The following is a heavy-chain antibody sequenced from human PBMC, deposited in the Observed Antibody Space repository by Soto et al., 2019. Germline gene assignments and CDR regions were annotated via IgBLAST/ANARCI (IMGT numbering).Heavy chain of an antibody. CDR2: ISAYNGNT. CDR1: GYTFTSYG. CDR3: ATDRPPVDY. V-gene: IGHV1-18*01. J-gene: IGHJ4*02. Sequence: QVQLVQSGAEVKKPGASVKVSCKASGYTFTSYGISWVRQAPGQGLEWMGWISAYNGNTNYAKKLQDRVTMTTDTSTSTANMELRTLRSDDTAVYYCATDRPPVDYWGQGTLVTVSS.